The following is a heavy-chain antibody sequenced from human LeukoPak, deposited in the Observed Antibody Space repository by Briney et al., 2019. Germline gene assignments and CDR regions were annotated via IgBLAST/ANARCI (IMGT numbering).Heavy chain of an antibody. Sequence: GGSLRLSCAASEFIFGDYAMHWVRQAPGKGLVWVSRINTDGSSTNYADSVKGRFTISRDNAKNTLFLQMNSLRAEDTAVYYCARGLQGIDYWGQGTLVTVSS. CDR3: ARGLQGIDY. J-gene: IGHJ4*02. V-gene: IGHV3-74*01. CDR2: INTDGSST. D-gene: IGHD4-11*01. CDR1: EFIFGDYA.